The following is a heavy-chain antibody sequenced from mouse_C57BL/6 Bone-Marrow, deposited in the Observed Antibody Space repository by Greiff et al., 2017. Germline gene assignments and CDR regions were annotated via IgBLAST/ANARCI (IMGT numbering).Heavy chain of an antibody. Sequence: EVQLQQSGPELVKPGASVTISCKASGYTFTDYYMNWVKQSHGKSLEWIGDLNPNNGGTSYNQKFKGKATLTVDKSSSTAYMELRSLTSEDSAVYYCARPYDYEYYFDYWGQGTTLTVSS. D-gene: IGHD2-4*01. J-gene: IGHJ2*01. CDR1: GYTFTDYY. V-gene: IGHV1-26*01. CDR3: ARPYDYEYYFDY. CDR2: LNPNNGGT.